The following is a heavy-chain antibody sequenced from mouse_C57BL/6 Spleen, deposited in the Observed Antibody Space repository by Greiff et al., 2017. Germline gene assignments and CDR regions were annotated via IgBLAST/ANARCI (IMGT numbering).Heavy chain of an antibody. V-gene: IGHV1-64*01. D-gene: IGHD3-2*02. J-gene: IGHJ2*01. CDR2: IHPNSGST. Sequence: VQLQQPGAELVKPGASVKLSCKASGYTFTSYWMHWVKQRPGQGLEWIGMIHPNSGSTNYNEKFKSKATLTVDKSSSTAYMQLSSLTSEDSAVYCCARGDSSGRYYFDYWGQGTTLTVSS. CDR1: GYTFTSYW. CDR3: ARGDSSGRYYFDY.